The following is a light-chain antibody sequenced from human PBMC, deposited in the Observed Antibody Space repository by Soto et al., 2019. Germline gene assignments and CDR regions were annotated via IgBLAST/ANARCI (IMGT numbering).Light chain of an antibody. CDR2: VAS. Sequence: EIVLTKSPATLSLSPGERATLSCRASRSVSSSLAWYQQKPGQAPRLPIYVASNRATGIPARFSGSGSGTDFTLTISSLEPEDFAVYYCQQRSNWPLTFGGGTKVEIK. V-gene: IGKV3-11*01. CDR1: RSVSSS. CDR3: QQRSNWPLT. J-gene: IGKJ4*01.